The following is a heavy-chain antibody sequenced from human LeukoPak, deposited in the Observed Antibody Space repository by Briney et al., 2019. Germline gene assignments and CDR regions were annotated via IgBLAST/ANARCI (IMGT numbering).Heavy chain of an antibody. D-gene: IGHD3-22*01. V-gene: IGHV3-21*06. CDR1: GFTFNTYT. J-gene: IGHJ6*04. CDR3: ARDYYDSSGFDYYYYGMDV. Sequence: GGSLRLFCAASGFTFNTYTVVWVRHAPGKRLVWVASISSSSTYIYEPDTVRARLTMSRDKATNPLSLQMQSLRVETTAVYYCARDYYDSSGFDYYYYGMDVWAKGTRVTVS. CDR2: ISSSSTYI.